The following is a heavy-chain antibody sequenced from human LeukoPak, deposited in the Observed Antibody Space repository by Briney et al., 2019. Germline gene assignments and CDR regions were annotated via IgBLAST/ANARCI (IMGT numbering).Heavy chain of an antibody. CDR1: GGSISSYY. V-gene: IGHV4-59*01. D-gene: IGHD6-19*01. J-gene: IGHJ4*02. CDR2: IYYSGST. Sequence: SETLSLTCTVSGGSISSYYWSWIRQPPGKGLEWIGYIYYSGSTNYNPSLKSRVTISVDTSKNQFSLKLSSVTAAGTAVYYCARVVGRVQYSSGWGGFDYWGQGTLVTVSS. CDR3: ARVVGRVQYSSGWGGFDY.